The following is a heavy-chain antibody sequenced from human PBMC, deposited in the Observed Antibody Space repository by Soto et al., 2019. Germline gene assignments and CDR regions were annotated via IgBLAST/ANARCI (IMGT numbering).Heavy chain of an antibody. CDR1: GFPLSDYA. CDR3: ARDPRNCISTSCYYYYGMDV. V-gene: IGHV3-33*08. J-gene: IGHJ6*02. D-gene: IGHD2-2*01. CDR2: IWYDGSNK. Sequence: GSLRLSCAASGFPLSDYAMQWVRQAPGKGLEWVAVIWYDGSNKYYADSVKGRFTISRDNSKNTLYLQMNSLRAEDTAVYYCARDPRNCISTSCYYYYGMDVWGQGTTVTVSS.